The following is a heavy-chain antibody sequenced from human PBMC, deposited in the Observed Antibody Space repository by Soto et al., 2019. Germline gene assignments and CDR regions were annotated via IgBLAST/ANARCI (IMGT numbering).Heavy chain of an antibody. CDR2: VFPGDSDT. Sequence: PXQSLKLARQPSVDRDLFNTSWIGLVRRRPANGLEWLGIVFPGDSDTRYSPPFKGQVTISSDKYTTTAYLQWSSLKPSDTAIYYCARHKASSDRRWCPLGLDGWGRGTTVTFSS. D-gene: IGHD2-15*01. CDR3: ARHKASSDRRWCPLGLDG. CDR1: VDRDLFNTSW. V-gene: IGHV5-51*01. J-gene: IGHJ6*02.